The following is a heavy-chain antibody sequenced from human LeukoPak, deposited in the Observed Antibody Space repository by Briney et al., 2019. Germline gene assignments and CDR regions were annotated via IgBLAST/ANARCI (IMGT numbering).Heavy chain of an antibody. V-gene: IGHV4-34*01. Sequence: SETLSLTCAVYGGSFSGYYWSWIRQPPGKGLEWIGEINHSGSTNYNPSLKSRVTISVDTSKNQFSLKLSSVTAADTAVYYCARPMMGYDSSADMERYFDLWGRGTLVTVSS. CDR1: GGSFSGYY. CDR2: INHSGST. CDR3: ARPMMGYDSSADMERYFDL. D-gene: IGHD3-22*01. J-gene: IGHJ2*01.